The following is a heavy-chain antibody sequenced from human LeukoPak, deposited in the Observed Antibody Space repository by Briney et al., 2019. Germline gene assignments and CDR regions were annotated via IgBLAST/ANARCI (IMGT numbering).Heavy chain of an antibody. V-gene: IGHV4-59*08. CDR3: ARPWGDSSGYYSLIPWFDH. Sequence: SETLSLTCCVWGGSIRSYYWSWIGQPPRKGLQWVGCIYYIGRHNYNPCLTSCVHLSLDTSKTQLSLTMSSVTAADTAVYSCARPWGDSSGYYSLIPWFDHWGQGTLVTVSS. J-gene: IGHJ5*02. D-gene: IGHD3-22*01. CDR2: IYYIGRH. CDR1: GGSIRSYY.